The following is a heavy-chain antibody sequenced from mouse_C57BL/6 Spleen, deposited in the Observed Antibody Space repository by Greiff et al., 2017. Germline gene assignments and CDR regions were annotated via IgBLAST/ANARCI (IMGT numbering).Heavy chain of an antibody. CDR1: GYTFTEYT. V-gene: IGHV1-62-2*01. D-gene: IGHD1-1*01. Sequence: VKLMESGAELVKPGASVKLSCKASGYTFTEYTIHWVKQRPGQGLEWIGWFYPGSGSIKYNEKFKDKATLTADKSSSTVYMELSRLTSEDSAVYFCARHASHYYGSGEYDFDYWGQGTTLTVSS. CDR2: FYPGSGSI. CDR3: ARHASHYYGSGEYDFDY. J-gene: IGHJ2*01.